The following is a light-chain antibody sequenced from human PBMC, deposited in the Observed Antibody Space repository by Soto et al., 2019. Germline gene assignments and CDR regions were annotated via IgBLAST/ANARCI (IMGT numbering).Light chain of an antibody. CDR1: QDIKTS. V-gene: IGKV1-33*01. CDR2: DAS. CDR3: HQYSKFPLT. J-gene: IGKJ5*01. Sequence: DMQMIQSPSSLSASVGDRVTITCHTSQDIKTSLIWYQQRPVKAPKLLIFDASNLETGAPSRFSGSGSGTDFSFTISSLQPEAIATYYCHQYSKFPLTFGQGTRMEIK.